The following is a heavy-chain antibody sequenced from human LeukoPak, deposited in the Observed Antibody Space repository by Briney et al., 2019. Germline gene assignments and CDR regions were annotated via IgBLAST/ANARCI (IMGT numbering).Heavy chain of an antibody. D-gene: IGHD3-10*01. CDR1: GGSISGYH. V-gene: IGHV4-59*01. Sequence: SETLSLTCNVSGGSISGYHWSWIRQPPGKGLEWLGYIYYSGSSNYNPSLKSRVTMSADTSKNQFSLKLSSVTAADTAVYYCAKGDMTVVGDYFDYWGQGTLVTVSS. CDR3: AKGDMTVVGDYFDY. CDR2: IYYSGSS. J-gene: IGHJ4*02.